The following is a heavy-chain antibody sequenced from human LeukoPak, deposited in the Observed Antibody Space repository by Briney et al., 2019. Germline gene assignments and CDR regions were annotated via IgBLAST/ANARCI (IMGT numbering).Heavy chain of an antibody. CDR2: IRTKGNNDAT. CDR3: TGSSSGY. V-gene: IGHV3-73*01. J-gene: IGHJ4*02. D-gene: IGHD6-6*01. Sequence: GGSLKLSCAASGFSFSGSAMHWVRQASGKGLEWVGHIRTKGNNDATAYAASVKGRFTISRDDSKNTAYLQMNSLKTEDTAVYYCTGSSSGYWGQGTLVTVSS. CDR1: GFSFSGSA.